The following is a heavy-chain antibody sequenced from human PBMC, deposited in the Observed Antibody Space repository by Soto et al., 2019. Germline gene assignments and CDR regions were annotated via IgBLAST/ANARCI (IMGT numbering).Heavy chain of an antibody. CDR2: ISSSGSTI. Sequence: EVQLVESGGGLVQPGGSLRLSCAASGFTFSSYSMNWVRQAPGKGLEWVSYISSSGSTIYYADSVKGRFTISRDNAKNSLYLQMNSLRAEDTAVYYCARDKFYDSSGYYYEDYYYYYGMDVW. J-gene: IGHJ6*01. D-gene: IGHD3-22*01. CDR1: GFTFSSYS. V-gene: IGHV3-48*04. CDR3: ARDKFYDSSGYYYEDYYYYYGMDV.